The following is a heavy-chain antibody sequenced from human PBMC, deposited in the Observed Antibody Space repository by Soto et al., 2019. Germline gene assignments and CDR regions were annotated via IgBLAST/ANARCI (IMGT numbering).Heavy chain of an antibody. Sequence: PSETLSLTCAVYGGSFSGYYWSWIRQPPGKGLEWIGEINHSGSTNYNPSLKSRVTISVDTSKNQFSLKLSSVTAADTAVYYCARGRQLWFGELFWLYFDYWGQGTLVTVSS. CDR2: INHSGST. CDR3: ARGRQLWFGELFWLYFDY. CDR1: GGSFSGYY. V-gene: IGHV4-34*01. J-gene: IGHJ4*02. D-gene: IGHD3-10*01.